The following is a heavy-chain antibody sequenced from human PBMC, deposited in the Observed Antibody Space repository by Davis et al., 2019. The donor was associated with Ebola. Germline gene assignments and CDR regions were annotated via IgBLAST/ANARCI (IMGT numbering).Heavy chain of an antibody. CDR3: ARVQRSTRGGWFDP. J-gene: IGHJ5*02. Sequence: ASVQVSCKASGYTFPGYYMHWVRQAPGQGLEWMGWINPNSGGTNYAQKFQGTVTMTRDTSISTAYMELSRLRSDDTAVYYCARVQRSTRGGWFDPWGQGTLVTVSS. D-gene: IGHD5-18*01. V-gene: IGHV1-2*02. CDR1: GYTFPGYY. CDR2: INPNSGGT.